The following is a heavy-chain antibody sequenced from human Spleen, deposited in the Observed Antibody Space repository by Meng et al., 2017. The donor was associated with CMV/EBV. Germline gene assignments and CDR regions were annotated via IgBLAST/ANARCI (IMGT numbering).Heavy chain of an antibody. CDR1: TISRDGYY. D-gene: IGHD6-13*01. J-gene: IGHJ2*01. CDR3: ARAVSSSWPTYWYFDL. V-gene: IGHV4-31*02. CDR2: IYYSGRT. Sequence: TISRDGYYWSWIRQHARKGLEWIGNIYYSGRTYYNPSLKSRVTISVDTSKNQFSLKLSSVTAADTAVYYCARAVSSSWPTYWYFDLWGRGTLVTVSS.